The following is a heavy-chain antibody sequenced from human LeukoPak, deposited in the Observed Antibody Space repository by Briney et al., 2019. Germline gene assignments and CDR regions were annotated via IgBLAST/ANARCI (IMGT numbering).Heavy chain of an antibody. CDR1: GFTFSSYI. J-gene: IGHJ6*02. D-gene: IGHD6-19*01. CDR3: SRGIAVAGVGYYYYGLDV. Sequence: GGSLRLSCAASGFTFSSYIMHWVRQAPGKGLEWVALISYDGSNKYYADSMKGRFTISRDNSKNTLYLQMNSLRAEDTAVYYCSRGIAVAGVGYYYYGLDVWGQGTTVTVSS. CDR2: ISYDGSNK. V-gene: IGHV3-30-3*01.